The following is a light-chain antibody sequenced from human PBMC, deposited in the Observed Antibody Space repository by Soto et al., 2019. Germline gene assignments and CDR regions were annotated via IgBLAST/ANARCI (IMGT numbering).Light chain of an antibody. Sequence: QSVLTQPASVSGSPGQSITISCTGTSSDVGGYKYVSWYQQHPGKGPKLMIYDVTNRPSGISSRFSGSKSGNTATLTISGLQAEDEADYFCSSYRGSSTLVFGTGTKLTVL. V-gene: IGLV2-14*01. CDR2: DVT. J-gene: IGLJ1*01. CDR3: SSYRGSSTLV. CDR1: SSDVGGYKY.